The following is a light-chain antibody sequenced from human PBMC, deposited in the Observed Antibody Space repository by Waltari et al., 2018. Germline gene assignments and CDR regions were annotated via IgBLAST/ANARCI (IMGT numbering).Light chain of an antibody. CDR1: QSVDSK. V-gene: IGKV3-15*01. Sequence: EVLLTQSPATLSVSPGERVTLSCRASQSVDSKLAWYQQKPGQAPRLLISYASSRATNVPARFIGSGSGAEFTLTISSQESEDSAVYSCQQHGDWPPTFGQGTKVEIQ. CDR3: QQHGDWPPT. J-gene: IGKJ1*01. CDR2: YAS.